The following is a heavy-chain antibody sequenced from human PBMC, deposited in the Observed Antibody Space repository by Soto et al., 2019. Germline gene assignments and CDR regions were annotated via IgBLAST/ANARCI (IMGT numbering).Heavy chain of an antibody. Sequence: PSETLSLTCTVTGVSISTDCWGWFRQPLGKGLEWIGSIFYSGSTYYNPSLKSRVTISVDTSKNQFSLKLSSVTAADTAVYYCARPLVVTAKGNWFDPWGQGTLVTVSS. CDR1: GVSISTDC. V-gene: IGHV4-39*01. J-gene: IGHJ5*02. CDR3: ARPLVVTAKGNWFDP. CDR2: IFYSGST. D-gene: IGHD2-21*02.